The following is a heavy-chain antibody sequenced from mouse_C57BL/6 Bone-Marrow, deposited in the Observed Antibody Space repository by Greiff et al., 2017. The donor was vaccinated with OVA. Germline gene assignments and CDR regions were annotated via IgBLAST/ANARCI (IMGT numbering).Heavy chain of an antibody. D-gene: IGHD4-1*01. CDR1: GFTFRSYG. CDR2: ISSGGSYT. CDR3: ARRDNWNFDY. V-gene: IGHV5-6*02. J-gene: IGHJ2*01. Sequence: EVKLVESGGDLVKPGGSLKLSCAASGFTFRSYGMSWVRQTPDKRLEWVATISSGGSYTYYPDSVKGRFTISRDNAKNTLYLQMSSLKSEDTAMYYCARRDNWNFDYWGQGTTLTVSS.